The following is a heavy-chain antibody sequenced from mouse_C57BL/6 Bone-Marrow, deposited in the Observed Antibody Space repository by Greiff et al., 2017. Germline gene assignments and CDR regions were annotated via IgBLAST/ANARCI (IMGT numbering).Heavy chain of an antibody. CDR3: ESPVYRKRGFAY. Sequence: VQLQQPGAELVKPGASVKMSCTASGYTFTSYWITWVKQRPGQGLEWIGDIYPGSGSTNYNEKFKSKATLTVDTSSSTAYMQRSSLTSEDSAVYYGESPVYRKRGFAYWGQGTLVTVSA. CDR2: IYPGSGST. J-gene: IGHJ3*01. D-gene: IGHD2-14*01. V-gene: IGHV1-55*01. CDR1: GYTFTSYW.